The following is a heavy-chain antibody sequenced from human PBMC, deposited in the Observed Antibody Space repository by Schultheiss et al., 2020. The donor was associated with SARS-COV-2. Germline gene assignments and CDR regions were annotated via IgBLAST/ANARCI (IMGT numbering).Heavy chain of an antibody. Sequence: GESLKISCAASGLTVSSNYMTWVRQAPGKGLEWVSVIYSGGTTYYADSVKGRFTISRDISKNTLYLQMNSLRAEDTAVYYCARLVSGWYYFDYWGQGTLVTVSS. V-gene: IGHV3-53*01. CDR1: GLTVSSNY. D-gene: IGHD6-19*01. CDR2: IYSGGTT. CDR3: ARLVSGWYYFDY. J-gene: IGHJ4*02.